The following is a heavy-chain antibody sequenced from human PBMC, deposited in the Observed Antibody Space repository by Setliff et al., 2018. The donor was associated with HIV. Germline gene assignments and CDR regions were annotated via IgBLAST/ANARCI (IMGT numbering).Heavy chain of an antibody. CDR2: INHSGST. J-gene: IGHJ2*01. CDR3: ARTRTIAVAGPPPEWYFDL. Sequence: SETLSLTCAVYGGYFSGYYWSWIRQPQGKGLEWIGEINHSGSTNYNPSLKGRVTISVDTSKNQFSLKLRSVTAADTAVYYCARTRTIAVAGPPPEWYFDLWGRGTLVTVSS. CDR1: GGYFSGYY. V-gene: IGHV4-34*01. D-gene: IGHD6-19*01.